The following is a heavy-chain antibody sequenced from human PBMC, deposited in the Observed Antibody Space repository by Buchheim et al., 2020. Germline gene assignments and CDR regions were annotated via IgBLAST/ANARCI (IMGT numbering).Heavy chain of an antibody. J-gene: IGHJ6*02. Sequence: EVQLVESGGGLVKPGGSLRLSCAASGFTFSNAWMSWVRQAPGKGLEWVGRIKRKTDGGTTDYAAPVQGRFTISRDDSKNTLYLQMNSLKTEDTAVYYCTTVLHFPYGMDVWGQGTT. CDR2: IKRKTDGGTT. CDR1: GFTFSNAW. V-gene: IGHV3-15*01. D-gene: IGHD2/OR15-2a*01. CDR3: TTVLHFPYGMDV.